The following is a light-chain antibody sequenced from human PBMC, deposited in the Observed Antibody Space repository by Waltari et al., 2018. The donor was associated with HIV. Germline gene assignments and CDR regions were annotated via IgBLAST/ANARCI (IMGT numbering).Light chain of an antibody. V-gene: IGLV2-14*01. CDR2: DVS. CDR1: SSDVGGYNY. CDR3: SSYTSTYV. J-gene: IGLJ1*01. Sequence: QSALTQPASVSGSPGQSITISCTGTSSDVGGYNYVSWYQQHPGKAPKLMIYDVSNRPSGVSKRCSGAKSGNTASLTISGLQAEDEAGYYCSSYTSTYVFGTGTKVAVL.